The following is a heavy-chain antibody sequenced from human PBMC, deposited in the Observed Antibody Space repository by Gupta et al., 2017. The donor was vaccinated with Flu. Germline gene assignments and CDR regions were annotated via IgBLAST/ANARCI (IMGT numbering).Heavy chain of an antibody. Sequence: QLQLQESGPGLVKPSETLSLTCTVSGGSISSSSYYWGWIRQPPGKGLEWIGSIYYSGSTYYNPSRKRRVTISVDTSKNQCSMKLSSVTAADTAVYYCARPQYNWNDYWYFDLWGRGTLVTVSS. V-gene: IGHV4-39*01. J-gene: IGHJ2*01. CDR2: IYYSGST. D-gene: IGHD1-1*01. CDR1: GGSISSSSYY. CDR3: ARPQYNWNDYWYFDL.